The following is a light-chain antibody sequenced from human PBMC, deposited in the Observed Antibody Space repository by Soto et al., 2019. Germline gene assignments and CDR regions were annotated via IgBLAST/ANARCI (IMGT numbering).Light chain of an antibody. J-gene: IGLJ1*01. CDR3: SLYTSENAYV. CDR2: EVS. V-gene: IGLV2-18*01. Sequence: QSPLTQPPCLSGSPGQSVTISCTGTSTDFVGYNRVSWYQQPPGTAPKLMIYEVSKRPSGVPDRFSGSKSGNTASLTISGLQAADEADYYCSLYTSENAYVFGTGTKVTVL. CDR1: STDFVGYNR.